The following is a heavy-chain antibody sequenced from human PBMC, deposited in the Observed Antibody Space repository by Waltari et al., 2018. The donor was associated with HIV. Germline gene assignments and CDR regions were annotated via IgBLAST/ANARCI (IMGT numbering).Heavy chain of an antibody. J-gene: IGHJ4*02. D-gene: IGHD4-17*01. V-gene: IGHV3-23*01. CDR3: AKVPDYGDLIDY. CDR2: ISGSGGST. CDR1: GFTFSSYA. Sequence: EVQLLESGGGLVQPGGSLRLSCAASGFTFSSYAMSWVRQAPGKGLGWVSAISGSGGSTYYADSVKGRFTISRDNSKNTLYLQMNSLRAEDTAVYYCAKVPDYGDLIDYWGQGTLVTVSS.